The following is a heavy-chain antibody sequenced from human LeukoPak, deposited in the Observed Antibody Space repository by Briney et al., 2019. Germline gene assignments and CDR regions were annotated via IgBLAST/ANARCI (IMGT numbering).Heavy chain of an antibody. J-gene: IGHJ5*02. CDR1: GVSISSYY. V-gene: IGHV4-59*08. CDR2: IYYSGST. D-gene: IGHD3-10*01. Sequence: SETLSLTCTVSGVSISSYYWSWIRQPPGKGLEWIGYIYYSGSTNYNPSLKSRVTISLDTSKNQFSLKLTSVTAADTAVYYCARRAYGSGSYPFDPWGQGTLVTVSS. CDR3: ARRAYGSGSYPFDP.